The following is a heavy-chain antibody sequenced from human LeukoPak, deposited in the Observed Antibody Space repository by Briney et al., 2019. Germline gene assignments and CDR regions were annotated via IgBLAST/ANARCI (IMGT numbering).Heavy chain of an antibody. J-gene: IGHJ3*02. CDR2: FDPEDGER. CDR1: GYTLTELS. CDR3: ATDSPYDILTGYYRLDAFDI. Sequence: ASVKVSCKVSGYTLTELSMHWVRQAPGKGLEWMGGFDPEDGERIYAQKFQGRVTMTEDTSTDTAYMELSSLRSEDTAVYYCATDSPYDILTGYYRLDAFDIWGQGTMVTVSS. V-gene: IGHV1-24*01. D-gene: IGHD3-9*01.